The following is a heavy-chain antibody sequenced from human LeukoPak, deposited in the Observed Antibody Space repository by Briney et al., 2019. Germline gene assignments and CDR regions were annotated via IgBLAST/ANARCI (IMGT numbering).Heavy chain of an antibody. CDR2: IYYSGST. J-gene: IGHJ4*02. D-gene: IGHD4-17*01. CDR3: ARQDGDYVMGFDY. CDR1: GGSISNYY. Sequence: PSETLSLTCTVSGGSISNYYWNWIRQSPGMGLEWIGYIYYSGSTTYNPSLKSRVTMSVDTSKNQFSLTLTSVTAADTAVYYCARQDGDYVMGFDYWGQGTLVTVSS. V-gene: IGHV4-59*08.